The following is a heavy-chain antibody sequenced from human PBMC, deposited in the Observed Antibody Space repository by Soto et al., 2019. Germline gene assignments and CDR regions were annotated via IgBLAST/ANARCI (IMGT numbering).Heavy chain of an antibody. V-gene: IGHV3-74*01. J-gene: IGHJ6*02. CDR2: INGDASNA. Sequence: EVQLVESGGTLVQPGGSLRLSCAAAGFTFTNYWIHWVRQAPGKGLVWVSRINGDASNAFYADSLKGRFTISRDNAKNTVYLQLNGLGAEDTAVYFCARGIQYRSGMDVWGQGTTVTVSS. CDR3: ARGIQYRSGMDV. CDR1: GFTFTNYW. D-gene: IGHD4-4*01.